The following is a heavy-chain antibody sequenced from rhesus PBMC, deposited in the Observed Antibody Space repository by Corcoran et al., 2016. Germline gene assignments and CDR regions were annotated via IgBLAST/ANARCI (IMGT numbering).Heavy chain of an antibody. CDR1: GASISSYW. Sequence: QVQLQESGPGLVKPSETLSLTCTVSGASISSYWWSWIRQPPGKGLEWIREINGNSGSTNHNPALKSRVTISRDTSKNQFSLRLSSVTAADTAVYYCAIAREYEPGSLDVWGRGVLVTVSS. D-gene: IGHD4-4*01. J-gene: IGHJ5-2*02. V-gene: IGHV4-80*01. CDR2: INGNSGST. CDR3: AIAREYEPGSLDV.